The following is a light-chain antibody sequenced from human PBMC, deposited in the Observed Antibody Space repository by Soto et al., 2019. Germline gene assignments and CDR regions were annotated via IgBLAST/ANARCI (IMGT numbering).Light chain of an antibody. CDR2: LGS. CDR3: MRPLQTSFT. V-gene: IGKV2-28*01. Sequence: DIVMTQSPLFLPVTPGEPASISCNSSQSLLQSNGDNYLDWYLQKPGQSPQLLIYLGSNRASGVPDRFSGSGSGTDFTLKISRVEAEDAGVYYCMRPLQTSFTFGPGTKVEIK. CDR1: QSLLQSNGDNY. J-gene: IGKJ3*01.